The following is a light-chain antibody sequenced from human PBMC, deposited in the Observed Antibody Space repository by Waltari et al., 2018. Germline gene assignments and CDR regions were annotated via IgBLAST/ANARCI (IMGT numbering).Light chain of an antibody. CDR2: AAS. CDR1: QRISNY. V-gene: IGKV1-16*02. Sequence: DIQMTQSPSSLSASLGDRVTITCRASQRISNYLAWFQQKPGQAPKSLIYAASTLQSGVASKFSGSGSGTDFTLTINSLQPEDFATYYCQQYKSFPITFGQGTRLEMK. J-gene: IGKJ5*01. CDR3: QQYKSFPIT.